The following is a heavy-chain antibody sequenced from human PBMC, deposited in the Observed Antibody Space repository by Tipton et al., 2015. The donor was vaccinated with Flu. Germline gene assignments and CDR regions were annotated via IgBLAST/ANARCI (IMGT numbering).Heavy chain of an antibody. J-gene: IGHJ3*02. V-gene: IGHV1-69*01. D-gene: IGHD6-13*01. CDR3: ARERAQQLVLDDAFDI. CDR2: IIPIFGTA. Sequence: QVQLVQSGPEVKKPGSSVKVSCKASGGTFSSYAISWVRQAPGQGLEWMGGIIPIFGTANYAQKFQGRVTITADESTSTAYMELSSLRSGDTAVYYCARERAQQLVLDDAFDIWGQGTMVTVSS. CDR1: GGTFSSYA.